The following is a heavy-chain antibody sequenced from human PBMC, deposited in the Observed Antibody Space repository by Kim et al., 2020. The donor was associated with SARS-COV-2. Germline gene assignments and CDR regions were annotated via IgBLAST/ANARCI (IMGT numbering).Heavy chain of an antibody. CDR1: GGSISSSNW. CDR3: ARGGDILTGYYTYYYYYGMDV. J-gene: IGHJ6*02. CDR2: IYHSGST. V-gene: IGHV4-4*02. D-gene: IGHD3-9*01. Sequence: SETLSLTCAVSGGSISSSNWWSWVRQPPGKGLEWIGEIYHSGSTNYNPSLKSRVTISVDKSKNQFSLKLSSVTAADTAVYYCARGGDILTGYYTYYYYYGMDVWGQGTTVTVSS.